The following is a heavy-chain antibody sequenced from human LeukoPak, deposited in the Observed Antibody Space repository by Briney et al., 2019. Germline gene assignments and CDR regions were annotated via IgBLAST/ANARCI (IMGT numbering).Heavy chain of an antibody. Sequence: SETLSLTCTVSGGSISSSSYYWGWIRQPPGKGLEWIGSIYYSGSTYYNPSLKSRVTISVDTSKNQFSLKLSSVTAADTAVYYCARVGDGYNLYFDYWGQGTLVTVSS. J-gene: IGHJ4*02. CDR2: IYYSGST. D-gene: IGHD5-24*01. CDR1: GGSISSSSYY. V-gene: IGHV4-39*07. CDR3: ARVGDGYNLYFDY.